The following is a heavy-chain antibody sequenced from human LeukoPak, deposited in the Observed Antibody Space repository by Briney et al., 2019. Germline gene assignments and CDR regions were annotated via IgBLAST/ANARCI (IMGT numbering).Heavy chain of an antibody. CDR1: GGSISSYY. D-gene: IGHD3-3*01. CDR3: ARGGGDKNYYYYMDV. J-gene: IGHJ6*03. V-gene: IGHV4-4*07. Sequence: SETLSLTCTASGGSISSYYWSWIRQPAGKGLEWIGRIYTSGSTNYNPSLKSRVTMSVDTSKNQFSLKLSSVTAADTAVYYCARGGGDKNYYYYMDVWGKGTTVTVSS. CDR2: IYTSGST.